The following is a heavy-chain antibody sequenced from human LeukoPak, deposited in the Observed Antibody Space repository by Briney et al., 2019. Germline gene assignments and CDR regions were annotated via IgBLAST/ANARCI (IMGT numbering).Heavy chain of an antibody. V-gene: IGHV4-59*01. CDR2: IYYSGST. CDR1: GGSISRYY. J-gene: IGHJ6*02. Sequence: SETLSLTCTVSGGSISRYYWSWIRQPPGKGLEWIGYIYYSGSTNYNPSLKSRVTISVDTSKNQFSLKLSSVTAADTAVYYCASGSYFDYYYGMDVWGQGTTVTVSS. D-gene: IGHD1-26*01. CDR3: ASGSYFDYYYGMDV.